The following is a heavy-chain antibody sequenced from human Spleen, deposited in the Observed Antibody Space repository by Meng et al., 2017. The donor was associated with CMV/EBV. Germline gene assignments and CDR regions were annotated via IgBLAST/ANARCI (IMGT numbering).Heavy chain of an antibody. CDR1: GFTFSSYA. J-gene: IGHJ6*02. CDR3: AKDYGRGIPGAYGMDV. Sequence: LSLTCAASGFTFSSYAMSWVRQAPGKGLEWVSAISGSGGSTYYADSVKGRFTISRDNSKNTLYLQMNSLRAEDTAVYYCAKDYGRGIPGAYGMDVWGQGTTVTVSS. D-gene: IGHD3-16*01. CDR2: ISGSGGST. V-gene: IGHV3-23*01.